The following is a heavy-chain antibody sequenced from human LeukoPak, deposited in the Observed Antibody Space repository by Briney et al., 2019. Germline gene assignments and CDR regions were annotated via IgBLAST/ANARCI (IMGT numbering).Heavy chain of an antibody. V-gene: IGHV3-48*03. CDR3: ARLYDSSLYYTRPFDY. J-gene: IGHJ4*02. CDR2: ISSSGSTI. D-gene: IGHD3-22*01. Sequence: QPGGSLRLSCAASGFTFSSYEMNWVRQAPGKGLEWVSYISSSGSTIYYADSVKGRFTISRDNAKNSLYLQMNSLRAEDTAVYYCARLYDSSLYYTRPFDYWGQGTLVTVSS. CDR1: GFTFSSYE.